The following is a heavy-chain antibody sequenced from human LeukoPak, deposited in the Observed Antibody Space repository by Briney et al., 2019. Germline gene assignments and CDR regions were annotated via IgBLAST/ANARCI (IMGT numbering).Heavy chain of an antibody. CDR3: AKDQSYDSSGYSFDY. V-gene: IGHV3-7*01. CDR1: GFTFSSYW. D-gene: IGHD3-22*01. CDR2: IKQGGSEK. Sequence: GGSLRLSCAASGFTFSSYWMSWVRQAPGKGLEWVANIKQGGSEKYYVDSVKGRFTISRDNAKNSLYLQMNSLRAEDTAVYYCAKDQSYDSSGYSFDYWGQGTLVTVSS. J-gene: IGHJ4*02.